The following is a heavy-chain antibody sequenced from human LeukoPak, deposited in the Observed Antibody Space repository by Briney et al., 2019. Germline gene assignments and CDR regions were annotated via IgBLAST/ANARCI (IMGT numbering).Heavy chain of an antibody. Sequence: GGSLRLSCVVSGFSFGSEAMSWVRQAPGRGLEWVSSISPGGGTAYYADSVKGRFTISRDNSENALYVEMNSLRAEDTAIYYCAKSRSGSANWALRIFDNWGQGTLVSVSS. V-gene: IGHV3-23*01. J-gene: IGHJ4*02. CDR2: ISPGGGTA. D-gene: IGHD3-10*01. CDR3: AKSRSGSANWALRIFDN. CDR1: GFSFGSEA.